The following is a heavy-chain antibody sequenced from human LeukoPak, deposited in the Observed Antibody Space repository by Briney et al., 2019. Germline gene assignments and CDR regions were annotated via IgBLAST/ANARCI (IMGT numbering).Heavy chain of an antibody. Sequence: QPGRSLRLSCAASGFTFSSFVMHWVRQAPGKGLKWVAVISYDGSNRYYADSVKGRFTISRDNSRNTLYLQMNSLRAEDTAVYYCAKAIAAAGTGFAVYYYYYGMDVWGKGTTVTVSS. CDR1: GFTFSSFV. J-gene: IGHJ6*04. CDR2: ISYDGSNR. V-gene: IGHV3-30*18. CDR3: AKAIAAAGTGFAVYYYYYGMDV. D-gene: IGHD6-13*01.